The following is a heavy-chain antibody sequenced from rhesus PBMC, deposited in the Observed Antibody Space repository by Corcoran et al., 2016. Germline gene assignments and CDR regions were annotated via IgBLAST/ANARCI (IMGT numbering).Heavy chain of an antibody. J-gene: IGHJ4*01. CDR3: ARLAGIAAVDY. V-gene: IGHV4-99*01. CDR2: ISGSSGST. D-gene: IGHD6-13*01. Sequence: QVQLQESGPGLGKPSETLSLTCTVSGYSISSGYHWGWIRQPPGKGLGYIGYISGSSGSTYYNPSLKSRVTISKDTSKHQFSLKLSSVTAADTAVYYCARLAGIAAVDYWGQGVLVTVSS. CDR1: GYSISSGYH.